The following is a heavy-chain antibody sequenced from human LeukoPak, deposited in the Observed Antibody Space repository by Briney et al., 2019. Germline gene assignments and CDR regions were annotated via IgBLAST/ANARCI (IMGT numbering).Heavy chain of an antibody. D-gene: IGHD1-26*01. J-gene: IGHJ6*03. CDR3: ARGSDYYYYYYMDV. CDR2: IYHSGST. V-gene: IGHV4-38-2*02. CDR1: GYSISSGYY. Sequence: PSETLSLTRTVSGYSISSGYYWGWIRQPPGKGLEWIGSIYHSGSTYYNPSLKSRVTISVDTSKNQFSLKLSSVTAADTAVYYCARGSDYYYYYYMDVWGKGTTVTVSS.